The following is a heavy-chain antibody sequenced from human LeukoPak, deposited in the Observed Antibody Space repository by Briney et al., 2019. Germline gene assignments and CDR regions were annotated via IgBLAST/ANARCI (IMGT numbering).Heavy chain of an antibody. Sequence: PSETLSLTCTVSGGSINSYYWSWIRQPPGKGLEWIGYVYYSGSTNYNPSLKSRVTISVDTSKNQFSLKLSSVTAADTAVYYCARDLSHWFDPWGQGTLVTVSS. CDR3: ARDLSHWFDP. CDR2: VYYSGST. CDR1: GGSINSYY. J-gene: IGHJ5*02. D-gene: IGHD3-9*01. V-gene: IGHV4-59*01.